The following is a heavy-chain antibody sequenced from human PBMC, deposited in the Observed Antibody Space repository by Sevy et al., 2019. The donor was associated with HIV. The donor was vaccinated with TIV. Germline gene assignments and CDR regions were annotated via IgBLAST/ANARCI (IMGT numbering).Heavy chain of an antibody. CDR2: ISSSSSYI. D-gene: IGHD3-3*01. Sequence: GGSLRLSCAASGFTFSSYSMNWVHQAPGKGLEWVSSISSSSSYIYYADSVKGRFTISRDNAKNSLYLQMNSLRAEDTAVYYCARDAALTIRFLEWLSRPFDYWGQGTLVTVSS. V-gene: IGHV3-21*01. J-gene: IGHJ4*02. CDR3: ARDAALTIRFLEWLSRPFDY. CDR1: GFTFSSYS.